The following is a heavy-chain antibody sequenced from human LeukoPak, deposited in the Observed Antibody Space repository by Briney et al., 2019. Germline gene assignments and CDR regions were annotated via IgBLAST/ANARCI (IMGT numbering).Heavy chain of an antibody. CDR2: INHSGST. CDR1: GESFSGHY. J-gene: IGHJ3*02. Sequence: SETLSLTCAVYGESFSGHYCSWIRQPPGKGLEWIGEINHSGSTNYDPSLKSRVSISVDTSKNQFSLKLSSVTAADTAVYYCARVHGGHSLRPFDIWGQGTMVTVSS. V-gene: IGHV4-34*01. D-gene: IGHD4-23*01. CDR3: ARVHGGHSLRPFDI.